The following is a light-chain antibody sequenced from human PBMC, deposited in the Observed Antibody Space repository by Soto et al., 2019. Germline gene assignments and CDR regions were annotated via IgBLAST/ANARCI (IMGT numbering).Light chain of an antibody. J-gene: IGLJ1*01. CDR3: SSYTSSSTLYV. CDR2: EVS. V-gene: IGLV2-14*01. Sequence: QSVLTQPASVSGSPRQSITISCTGASSDVGSYTYVSWYQQHPGKAPKLMIYEVSNRPSGVSNRFSGSKSGNTASLTISGLQAEDEADYYCSSYTSSSTLYVFGTGTKVTVL. CDR1: SSDVGSYTY.